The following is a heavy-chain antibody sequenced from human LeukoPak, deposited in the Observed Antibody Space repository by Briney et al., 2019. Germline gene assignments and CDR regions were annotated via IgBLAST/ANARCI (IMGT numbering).Heavy chain of an antibody. CDR2: IWYDGSNK. D-gene: IGHD2-2*01. CDR3: AKDRGTTSSSFDY. J-gene: IGHJ4*02. Sequence: GGSLRLSCAASGFTFSNYGMHWVRQAPGKGLEWVAVIWYDGSNKYYADPVKGRFTISRDNSRNTLYLQMNSLRAEDTAVYYCAKDRGTTSSSFDYWGQGTLVTVSS. CDR1: GFTFSNYG. V-gene: IGHV3-33*06.